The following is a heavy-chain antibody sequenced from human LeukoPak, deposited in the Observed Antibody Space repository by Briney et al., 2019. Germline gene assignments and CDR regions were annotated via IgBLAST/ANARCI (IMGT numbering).Heavy chain of an antibody. CDR3: AKTLTYYYDSSGDDY. Sequence: PGGSLRLSCAASGFTFSSYAMSWVRQAPGKGLEWVSAISGNGGSTYYADSVKGRFTISRDNSKNTLYLQMNSLRAEDTAVYYCAKTLTYYYDSSGDDYWGQGTLVTVSS. D-gene: IGHD3-22*01. CDR1: GFTFSSYA. J-gene: IGHJ4*02. V-gene: IGHV3-23*01. CDR2: ISGNGGST.